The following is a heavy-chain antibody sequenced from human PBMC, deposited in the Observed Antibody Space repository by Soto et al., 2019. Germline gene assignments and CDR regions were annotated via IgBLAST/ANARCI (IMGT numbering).Heavy chain of an antibody. V-gene: IGHV3-30*03. D-gene: IGHD2-8*01. Sequence: GGSLRLSCITSGFTFNRHGIHWVRQGPGKGLEWVALISSDGGANFYADSVKGRFTVSRDNSKNTVTLEMNSLRHDDTAVYYCARDFNRVVVLVYARLDEWGQGTLVTVSS. CDR2: ISSDGGAN. J-gene: IGHJ4*02. CDR1: GFTFNRHG. CDR3: ARDFNRVVVLVYARLDE.